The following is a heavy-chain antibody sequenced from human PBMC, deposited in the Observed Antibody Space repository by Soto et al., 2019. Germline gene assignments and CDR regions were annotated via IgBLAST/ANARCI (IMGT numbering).Heavy chain of an antibody. J-gene: IGHJ4*02. V-gene: IGHV3-74*01. Sequence: EVQLVESGGGLVQPGGSLRVSCAASGFTFSSYWMNWVRQAPGKGLVWVSRINSDGSSTSYADSVKGRFTISRDNAKNTLYLQMNSLRAEDTAIYYCARRGAAAGLHYWGQGTLVTVSS. CDR3: ARRGAAAGLHY. D-gene: IGHD6-13*01. CDR2: INSDGSST. CDR1: GFTFSSYW.